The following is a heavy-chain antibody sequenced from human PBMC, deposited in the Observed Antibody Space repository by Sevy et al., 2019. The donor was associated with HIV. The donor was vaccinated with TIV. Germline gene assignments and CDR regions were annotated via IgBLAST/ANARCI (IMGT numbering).Heavy chain of an antibody. CDR3: ARVPTYYFGSGTYFDY. CDR1: GYTFSSNG. Sequence: ASVKVSCKASGYTFSSNGIAWVRQAPGQGLQWMGWIGVYNGNSKYAQNLQDRLTMTTDTSTSTAYMELKGLRSDDTAVYYCARVPTYYFGSGTYFDYWGHGTLVTVLL. D-gene: IGHD3-10*01. V-gene: IGHV1-18*01. J-gene: IGHJ4*01. CDR2: IGVYNGNS.